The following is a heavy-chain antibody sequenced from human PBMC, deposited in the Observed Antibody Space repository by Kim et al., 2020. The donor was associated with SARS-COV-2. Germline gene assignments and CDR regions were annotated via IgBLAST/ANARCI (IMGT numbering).Heavy chain of an antibody. CDR1: GFTFSSYA. CDR3: AKSREPGSYYCYDMDV. Sequence: GGSLRLSCAASGFTFSSYAMSWVRQAPGKGLEWVSAISGSGGSTYYADSVKGRFTISRDNSKNTQYLQMNSLRAEDTAVYYCAKSREPGSYYCYDMDVWGQGTTVTVSS. CDR2: ISGSGGST. D-gene: IGHD2-2*01. J-gene: IGHJ6*02. V-gene: IGHV3-23*01.